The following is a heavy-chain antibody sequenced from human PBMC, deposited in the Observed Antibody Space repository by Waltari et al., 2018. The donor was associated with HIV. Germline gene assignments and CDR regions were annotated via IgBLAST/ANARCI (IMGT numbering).Heavy chain of an antibody. D-gene: IGHD4-17*01. V-gene: IGHV4-59*01. Sequence: QVQLQESGPGLVKPSETLSLTCTVSGGPISSYYWSWIRQPPGKGLEWFGYIYYSGSTNYNPSLKSRVTISVDTSKNQFSLKLSSVTAADTAVYYCARVDYGPNPYGMDVWGQGTTVTVSS. J-gene: IGHJ6*02. CDR2: IYYSGST. CDR1: GGPISSYY. CDR3: ARVDYGPNPYGMDV.